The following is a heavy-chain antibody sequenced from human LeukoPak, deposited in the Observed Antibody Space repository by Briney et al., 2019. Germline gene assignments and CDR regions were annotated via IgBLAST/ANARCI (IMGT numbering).Heavy chain of an antibody. Sequence: GGSLRLSCAASGFTFSDYYMSWIRQAPGKGLEWVAVISYDGSNKYYADSVKGRFTISRDNSKNTLYLQMNSLRAEDTAVYYCARDPTGSSREDYWGQGTLVTVSS. D-gene: IGHD6-6*01. CDR3: ARDPTGSSREDY. CDR1: GFTFSDYY. V-gene: IGHV3-30-3*01. CDR2: ISYDGSNK. J-gene: IGHJ4*02.